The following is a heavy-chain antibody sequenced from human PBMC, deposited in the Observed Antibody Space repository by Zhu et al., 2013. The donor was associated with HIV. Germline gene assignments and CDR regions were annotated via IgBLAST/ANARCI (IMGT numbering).Heavy chain of an antibody. CDR3: ARGRDGYNCVDY. D-gene: IGHD5-12*01. J-gene: IGHJ4*02. V-gene: IGHV1-46*01. Sequence: QVQLVQSGAEVKKPGASVKVSCKASGYTFTSYYMHWVRQASGQGLEWMGKINPSGGSTSYAQKFQGRVTMTRDTSTSTVYMELSSLTSEDTAVYYCARGRDGYNCVDYWGQGSLVTVSS. CDR1: GYTFTSYY. CDR2: INPSGGST.